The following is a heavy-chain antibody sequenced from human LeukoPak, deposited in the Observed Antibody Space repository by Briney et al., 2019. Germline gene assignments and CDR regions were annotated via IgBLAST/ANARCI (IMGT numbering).Heavy chain of an antibody. V-gene: IGHV1-18*01. J-gene: IGHJ6*02. Sequence: ASVNVSCKASGYTFTSYGISWARQAPGQGLEWMGWISAYNGNTNYPPKLQGRVTKTTDTSTRTAYMQLRSLRSDDTAVYYCARDYYDILTGQAYGMDVWGQGTTVTVSS. D-gene: IGHD3-9*01. CDR1: GYTFTSYG. CDR3: ARDYYDILTGQAYGMDV. CDR2: ISAYNGNT.